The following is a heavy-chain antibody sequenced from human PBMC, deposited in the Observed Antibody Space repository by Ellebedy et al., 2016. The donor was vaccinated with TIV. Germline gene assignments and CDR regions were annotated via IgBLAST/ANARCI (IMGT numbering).Heavy chain of an antibody. Sequence: SETLSLTCAVYGGSFSGYYWSWIRQPPGKGLEWIGEINHSGSTDYNPSLKSRVTISVDTSKNQFSLKLSSVTAADTAVYYCATIEYSDSSDYWGQGTLVTVSS. D-gene: IGHD6-6*01. CDR3: ATIEYSDSSDY. V-gene: IGHV4-34*01. CDR2: INHSGST. J-gene: IGHJ4*02. CDR1: GGSFSGYY.